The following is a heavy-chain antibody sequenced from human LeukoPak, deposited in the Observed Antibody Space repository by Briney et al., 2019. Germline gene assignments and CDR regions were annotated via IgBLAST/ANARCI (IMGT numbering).Heavy chain of an antibody. Sequence: ASVNVSCKASGYTFTSYGISGVRQATGQGLEWRGWISAYNGNTNYAQKLQGRVTMTTDTSTSTAYMELRSLRSDDTAVYYCARVTSTVAGTWYFDYSGQGNLVTVSS. J-gene: IGHJ4*02. CDR3: ARVTSTVAGTWYFDY. V-gene: IGHV1-18*04. CDR2: ISAYNGNT. CDR1: GYTFTSYG. D-gene: IGHD6-19*01.